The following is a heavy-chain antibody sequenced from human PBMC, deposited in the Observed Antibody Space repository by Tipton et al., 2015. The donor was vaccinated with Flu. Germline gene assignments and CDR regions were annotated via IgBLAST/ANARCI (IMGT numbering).Heavy chain of an antibody. CDR1: GGSISSYY. CDR2: IFSSGST. D-gene: IGHD3-3*01. J-gene: IGHJ5*02. CDR3: ATYLSDLWSGYSGGWFDP. Sequence: TLSLTCTVSGGSISSYYWSWIRQPAGKGLEWIGRIFSSGSTNYNPSLKSRVTISVDTSKNQFSLKLSSVTAADTAVYYCATYLSDLWSGYSGGWFDPWGQGTLVTVSS. V-gene: IGHV4-4*07.